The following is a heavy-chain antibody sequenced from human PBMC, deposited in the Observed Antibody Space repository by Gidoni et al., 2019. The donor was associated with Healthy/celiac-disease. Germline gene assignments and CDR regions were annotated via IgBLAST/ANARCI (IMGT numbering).Heavy chain of an antibody. D-gene: IGHD3-22*01. CDR3: ARSDYYDSSGYYRNAFDI. V-gene: IGHV5-10-1*03. J-gene: IGHJ3*02. CDR1: GYSFTSYW. Sequence: EVQLVQSGAAVKKPGESLRISCKGSGYSFTSYWISWVRQMPGKGLEWMGRIDPSDSYTNYSPSFQGHVTISADKSISTAYLQWSSLKASDTAMYYCARSDYYDSSGYYRNAFDIWGQGTMVTVSS. CDR2: IDPSDSYT.